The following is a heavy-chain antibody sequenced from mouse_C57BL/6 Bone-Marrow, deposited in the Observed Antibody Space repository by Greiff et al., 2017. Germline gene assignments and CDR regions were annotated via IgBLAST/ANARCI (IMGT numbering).Heavy chain of an antibody. CDR1: GYTFTSYW. D-gene: IGHD2-3*01. Sequence: QVQLQQPGAELVKPGASVKLSCKASGYTFTSYWMPWVKQKPGQGLEWIGMINPNSGSTYYNEKFKSKATLTVDKSSSTAYMQLSSLTSEDSAVYDGARGWVLRFAYWGQGTLVTVSA. CDR2: INPNSGST. CDR3: ARGWVLRFAY. V-gene: IGHV1-64*01. J-gene: IGHJ3*01.